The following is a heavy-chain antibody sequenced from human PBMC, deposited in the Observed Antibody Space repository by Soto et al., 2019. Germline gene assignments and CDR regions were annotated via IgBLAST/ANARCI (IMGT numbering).Heavy chain of an antibody. CDR2: ISSSSIYI. J-gene: IGHJ4*02. V-gene: IGHV3-21*01. CDR1: GVTFSSYS. CDR3: ARADLRFLEWLLWSMDY. Sequence: LRLSCAASGVTFSSYSINWVRQARGKGLEWVSSISSSSIYIYYADSVKGRFTISRDNSKNSLYLQMNSLRAEHTAVYYCARADLRFLEWLLWSMDYWGQGTLVTVYS. D-gene: IGHD3-3*01.